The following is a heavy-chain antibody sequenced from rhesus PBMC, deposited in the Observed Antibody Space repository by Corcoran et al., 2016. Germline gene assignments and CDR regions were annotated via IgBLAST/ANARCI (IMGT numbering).Heavy chain of an antibody. CDR3: AREQLVAYNGLDS. CDR1: GGSISSGYYY. J-gene: IGHJ6*01. D-gene: IGHD6-13*01. CDR2: SPYRGST. V-gene: IGHV4-122*02. Sequence: QVQLQESGPGLVKPSETLSLTCAVSGGSISSGYYYWSWIRQPPGKGLEWIGYSPYRGSTSYNPSLKSRVTISRDTSKNQFSLKLSSVTAADTAVYYCAREQLVAYNGLDSWGQGVVVTVSS.